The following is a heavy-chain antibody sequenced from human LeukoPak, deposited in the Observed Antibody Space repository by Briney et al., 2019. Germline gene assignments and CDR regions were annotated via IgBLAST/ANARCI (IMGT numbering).Heavy chain of an antibody. CDR3: ASYCSGGSCYPNDAFDI. D-gene: IGHD2-15*01. CDR2: IYHSGST. CDR1: GGSISSGGYS. J-gene: IGHJ3*02. Sequence: PSETLSLTCAVSGGSISSGGYSWSWIRQPPGKGLEWIGHIYHSGSTYYNPSLKSRVTISVDRSKNQFSLKLSSVTAADTAVYYCASYCSGGSCYPNDAFDIWGHGTMVTVSS. V-gene: IGHV4-30-2*01.